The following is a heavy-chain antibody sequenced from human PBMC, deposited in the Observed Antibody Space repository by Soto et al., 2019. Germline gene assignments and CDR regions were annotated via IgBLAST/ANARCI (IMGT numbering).Heavy chain of an antibody. CDR2: IWHDGSKK. Sequence: QGQLVESGGDVVQPGTSLRLSCAASGFTFTTYGFHWVSQAPGKGLEWVAVIWHDGSKKLYADSVKGRFTIARDNSRSTIYLQMDNLRAEDTAVYYCSRDGCDGGSCPVDWGPGTLVTVSS. CDR1: GFTFTTYG. CDR3: SRDGCDGGSCPVD. J-gene: IGHJ4*01. V-gene: IGHV3-33*01. D-gene: IGHD2-15*01.